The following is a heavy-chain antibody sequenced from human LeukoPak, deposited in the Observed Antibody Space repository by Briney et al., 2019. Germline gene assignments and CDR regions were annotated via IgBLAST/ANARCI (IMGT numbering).Heavy chain of an antibody. CDR2: IRYDGSNK. CDR1: GFTVSSNY. CDR3: AKEFADFWSGYYTNRDLYYFDY. V-gene: IGHV3-30*02. J-gene: IGHJ4*02. Sequence: GGSLRLSCAASGFTVSSNYMSWVRQAPGKGLEWVAFIRYDGSNKYYADSVKGRFTISRDNSKNTLYLQMNSLRAEDTAVYYYAKEFADFWSGYYTNRDLYYFDYWGQGTLVTVSS. D-gene: IGHD3-3*01.